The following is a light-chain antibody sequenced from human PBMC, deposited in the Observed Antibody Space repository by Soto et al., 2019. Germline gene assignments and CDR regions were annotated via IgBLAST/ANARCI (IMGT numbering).Light chain of an antibody. Sequence: QSALTQPASVSGSPGQSITISCTGTSSDVGGYNFVSWFQQHPGKVPKLIIYDVYDRPSGVSSRFSGSKSGNTASLTISGLQAEDEADYYCSSYVSSSGLVFGTGTKLTVL. J-gene: IGLJ1*01. V-gene: IGLV2-14*01. CDR2: DVY. CDR1: SSDVGGYNF. CDR3: SSYVSSSGLV.